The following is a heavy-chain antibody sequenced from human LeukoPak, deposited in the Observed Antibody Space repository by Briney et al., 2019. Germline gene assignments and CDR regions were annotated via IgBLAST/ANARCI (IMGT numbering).Heavy chain of an antibody. CDR2: FDPEDGET. CDR3: ATAWGWAPLDAFDI. Sequence: ASVKVSSKVSGYTLTELSMHWVRQAPGKGLEWMGGFDPEDGETIYAQKFQGRVTMTEDTSTDTAYMELSSLRSEDTAVYYCATAWGWAPLDAFDIWGQGTMVTVSS. CDR1: GYTLTELS. J-gene: IGHJ3*02. D-gene: IGHD1-26*01. V-gene: IGHV1-24*01.